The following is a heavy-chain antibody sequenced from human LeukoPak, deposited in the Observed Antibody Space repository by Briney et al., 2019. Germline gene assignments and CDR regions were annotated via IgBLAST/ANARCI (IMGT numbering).Heavy chain of an antibody. CDR2: IYHSGST. V-gene: IGHV4-30-2*01. CDR3: AREKGGPAAMYNWFDP. CDR1: GVSISSGGYS. D-gene: IGHD2-2*01. Sequence: SQTLPLTCAVSGVSISSGGYSWSWIRQPPGKGLEWIGYIYHSGSTYYNPSLKSRVTISVDRSKNQFSLKLSSVTAADTAVYYCAREKGGPAAMYNWFDPWGQGTLVTVSS. J-gene: IGHJ5*02.